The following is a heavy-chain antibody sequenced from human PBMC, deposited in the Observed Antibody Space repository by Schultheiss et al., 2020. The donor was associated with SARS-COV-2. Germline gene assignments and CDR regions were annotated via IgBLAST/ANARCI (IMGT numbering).Heavy chain of an antibody. CDR2: ISSSSSYM. Sequence: GESLKIFCVASAFTFSNYWMYWVRQAPGKGLVWVSSISSSSSYMYYADSVKGRFTISRDNAKNSLYLQMNSLRAEDTAVYYCARARWLQYYYYYYGMDVWGQGTTVTVSS. J-gene: IGHJ6*02. V-gene: IGHV3-21*01. CDR3: ARARWLQYYYYYYGMDV. CDR1: AFTFSNYW. D-gene: IGHD5-24*01.